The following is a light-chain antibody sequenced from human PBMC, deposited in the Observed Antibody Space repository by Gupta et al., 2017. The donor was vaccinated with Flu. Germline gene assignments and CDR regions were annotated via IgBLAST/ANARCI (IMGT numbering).Light chain of an antibody. Sequence: QSALTQPPSVSGSPGQSVTISCTGTSSDIGNYNRVPWYQQPPGTAPKLMIYEVSNRPSGVPDRFSGSKSGNTASLTISGLQAEDEADYYCSSYTSSYTYVFGTGTKLTVL. V-gene: IGLV2-18*02. CDR1: SSDIGNYNR. CDR2: EVS. J-gene: IGLJ1*01. CDR3: SSYTSSYTYV.